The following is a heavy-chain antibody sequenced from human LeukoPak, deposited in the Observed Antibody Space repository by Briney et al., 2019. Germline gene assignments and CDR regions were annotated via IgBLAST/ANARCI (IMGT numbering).Heavy chain of an antibody. CDR2: ISYDGSNK. J-gene: IGHJ6*02. V-gene: IGHV3-30-3*01. CDR3: ARDRVVVPAAYYYYYGMDV. Sequence: GGSLRLSCAASGFTFSSYAMHWVRQAPGKGLEWVAVISYDGSNKYYADSVKGRFTISRDNSKNTLYLQMNSLRAEDTAVYYCARDRVVVPAAYYYYYGMDVWGQGTTVTGSS. CDR1: GFTFSSYA. D-gene: IGHD2-2*01.